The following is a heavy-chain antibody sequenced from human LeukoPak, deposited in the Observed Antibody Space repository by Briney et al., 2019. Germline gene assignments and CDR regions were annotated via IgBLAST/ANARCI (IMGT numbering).Heavy chain of an antibody. CDR1: GGTFSSYA. Sequence: SVEVSCKASGGTFSSYAISWVRQAPGRGLEWMGGIIPIFGTANYAQKFQGRVTITTDESTSTAYMELSSLRSEDTAVYYCAREPVAGTSFVFDYWGQGTLVTVSS. D-gene: IGHD6-19*01. J-gene: IGHJ4*02. CDR2: IIPIFGTA. V-gene: IGHV1-69*05. CDR3: AREPVAGTSFVFDY.